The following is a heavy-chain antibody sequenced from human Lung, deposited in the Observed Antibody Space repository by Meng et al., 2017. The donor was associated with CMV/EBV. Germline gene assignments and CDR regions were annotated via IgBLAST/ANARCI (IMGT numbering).Heavy chain of an antibody. CDR3: ARGGGGGDLLYYYYGMDV. V-gene: IGHV3-53*01. Sequence: GGSLRLXCAASAFTVSSNYMSWVRQAPGKGLEWVSVIYSGGITYYAGSVKGRFTISRDNSKNTLYLQMNSLRAEDTAVYYCARGGGGGDLLYYYYGMDVWGKGTTVTVSS. CDR1: AFTVSSNY. J-gene: IGHJ6*04. D-gene: IGHD2-21*02. CDR2: IYSGGIT.